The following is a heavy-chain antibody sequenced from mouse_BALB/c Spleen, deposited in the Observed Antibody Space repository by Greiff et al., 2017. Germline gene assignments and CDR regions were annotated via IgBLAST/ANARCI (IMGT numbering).Heavy chain of an antibody. Sequence: EVQVVESGGGLVKPGGSLKLSCAASGFTFSSYTMSWVRQTPEKRLEWVATISSGGSYTYYPDSVKGRFTISRDNAKNTLYLQMSSLKSEDTAMYYCTRDLPYGNWFAYWGQGTLVTVSA. CDR2: ISSGGSYT. CDR1: GFTFSSYT. CDR3: TRDLPYGNWFAY. D-gene: IGHD2-1*01. V-gene: IGHV5-6-4*01. J-gene: IGHJ3*01.